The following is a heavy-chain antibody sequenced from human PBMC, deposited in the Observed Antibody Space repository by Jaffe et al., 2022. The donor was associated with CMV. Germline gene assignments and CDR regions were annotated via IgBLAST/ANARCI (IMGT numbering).Heavy chain of an antibody. CDR3: TTDPGITMVRGSDY. CDR1: GFTFSNAW. CDR2: IKSKTDGGTT. V-gene: IGHV3-15*01. Sequence: EVQLVESGGGLVKPGGSLRLSCAASGFTFSNAWMSWVRQAPGKGLEWVGRIKSKTDGGTTDYAAPVKGRFTISRDDSKNTLYLQMNSLKTEDTAVYYCTTDPGITMVRGSDYWGQGTLVTVSS. J-gene: IGHJ4*02. D-gene: IGHD3-10*01.